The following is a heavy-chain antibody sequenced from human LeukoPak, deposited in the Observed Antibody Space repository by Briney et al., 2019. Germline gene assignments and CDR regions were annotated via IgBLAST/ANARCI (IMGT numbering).Heavy chain of an antibody. CDR3: ARDSTRAAGLDY. V-gene: IGHV3-30-3*01. J-gene: IGHJ4*02. D-gene: IGHD2/OR15-2a*01. Sequence: GGSLRLSCAASGFTFSTYFMHWVRQAPGKGLEWVAVIASDGSHTFYVESVKGRFTISRDNSKNTLYLQMNSLRAEDTAVYYCARDSTRAAGLDYWGQGTLVTVSS. CDR1: GFTFSTYF. CDR2: IASDGSHT.